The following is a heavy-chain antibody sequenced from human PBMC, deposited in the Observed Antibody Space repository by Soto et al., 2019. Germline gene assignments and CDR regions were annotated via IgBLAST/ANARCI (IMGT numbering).Heavy chain of an antibody. CDR3: ARELPKYYYDSSGFRY. CDR2: ISYDGSNK. D-gene: IGHD3-22*01. J-gene: IGHJ4*02. V-gene: IGHV3-30*19. CDR1: GFTFSSYG. Sequence: QVQLVESGGGVVQPGRSLRLSCAASGFTFSSYGMHWVRQAPGKGLEWVAVISYDGSNKYYADSVKGRFTISRDNSKNTLYLQMNSLRAEDTAVYYCARELPKYYYDSSGFRYWGQGTLVTVSS.